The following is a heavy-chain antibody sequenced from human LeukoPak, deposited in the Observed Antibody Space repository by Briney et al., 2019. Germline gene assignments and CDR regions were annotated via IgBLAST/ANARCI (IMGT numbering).Heavy chain of an antibody. CDR3: ARGDIVSFDY. D-gene: IGHD5/OR15-5a*01. CDR2: ISSSGSTI. CDR1: GFTFSSYE. Sequence: GGSLRLSCAASGFTFSSYEMNWVRQAPEKGLEWVSYISSSGSTIYYADSVKGRFTISRDNAKNSLYLQMNSLRAEGTTVDYCARGDIVSFDYWGQGTLVTVSS. J-gene: IGHJ4*02. V-gene: IGHV3-48*03.